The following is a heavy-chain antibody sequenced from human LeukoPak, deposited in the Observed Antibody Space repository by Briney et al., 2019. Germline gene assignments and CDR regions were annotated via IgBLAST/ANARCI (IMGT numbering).Heavy chain of an antibody. Sequence: ASVKVSCTASGCTFNNYAMSWVRQAPGQGLEWMGGIIPIFGTANYAQKFRGRVTITADKSKRTAYMQLSSLRSEDTAVYYCARDQGYKVYHYYMGVWDKGTTVTLSS. CDR3: ARDQGYKVYHYYMGV. V-gene: IGHV1-69*06. D-gene: IGHD5-18*01. J-gene: IGHJ6*03. CDR1: GCTFNNYA. CDR2: IIPIFGTA.